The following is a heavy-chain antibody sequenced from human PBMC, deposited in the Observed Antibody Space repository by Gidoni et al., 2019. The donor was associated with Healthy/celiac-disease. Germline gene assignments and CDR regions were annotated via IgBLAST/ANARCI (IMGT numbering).Heavy chain of an antibody. V-gene: IGHV4-61*02. CDR1: GGSISRGSYY. Sequence: QVQLQESGPGLVKPSQTLSLTCTVSGGSISRGSYYWSWIRQPAGKGLEWIGRIYTSGSTNYNPSLKSRVTISVDTSKNQFSLKLSSVTAADTAVYYCARDTRKHLRVGATWFDPWGQGTLVTVSS. CDR3: ARDTRKHLRVGATWFDP. CDR2: IYTSGST. J-gene: IGHJ5*02. D-gene: IGHD1-26*01.